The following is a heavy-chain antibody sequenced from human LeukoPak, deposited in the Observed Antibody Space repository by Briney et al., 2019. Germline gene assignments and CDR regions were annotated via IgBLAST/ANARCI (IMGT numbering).Heavy chain of an antibody. CDR3: AKGDYGSGSYRPPDY. J-gene: IGHJ4*02. CDR2: ISYDGSNK. CDR1: GFTFSSYG. Sequence: PGGSLRLSYAASGFTFSSYGMHWVRQAPGKGLEWVAVISYDGSNKYYADSVKGRFTISRDNSKNTLYLQMNSLRAEDTAVYYCAKGDYGSGSYRPPDYWGQGTLVTVSS. V-gene: IGHV3-30*18. D-gene: IGHD3-10*01.